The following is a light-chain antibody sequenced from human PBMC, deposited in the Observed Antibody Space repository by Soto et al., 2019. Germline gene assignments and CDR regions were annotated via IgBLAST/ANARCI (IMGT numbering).Light chain of an antibody. J-gene: IGKJ2*01. Sequence: EIVLTQSPGTLSLSPGERATLSCRASQNIITYLAWYQQKPGQAPRLLIYGASTRATGVPDRLSGSGSGADFTLTINRLEPEDFGVYFCQHYYRLPPTYGQGTKLEV. CDR1: QNIITY. CDR3: QHYYRLPPT. CDR2: GAS. V-gene: IGKV3-20*01.